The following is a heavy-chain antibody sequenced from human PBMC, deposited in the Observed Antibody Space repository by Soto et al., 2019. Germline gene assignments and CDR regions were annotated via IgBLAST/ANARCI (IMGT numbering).Heavy chain of an antibody. CDR1: GFTFGTTD. J-gene: IGHJ5*02. Sequence: QLLQSGGGLVQPGGSLTLSCAASGFTFGTTDMSWVRQAPGEGLEWVSTIDGSGGITYYADSVKGRFTISRDNSRNPVYLQMNSRRGDDTALYYCVKNSGWFNTWGQGALVTGSS. CDR3: VKNSGWFNT. D-gene: IGHD3-10*01. CDR2: IDGSGGIT. V-gene: IGHV3-23*01.